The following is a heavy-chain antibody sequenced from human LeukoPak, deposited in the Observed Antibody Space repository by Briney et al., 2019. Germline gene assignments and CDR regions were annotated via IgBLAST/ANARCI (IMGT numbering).Heavy chain of an antibody. Sequence: PSETLSLTCAVSGYSISSGYYWDWIRQPPGKGLEWIGTVYHSGTTFYNSSLKSRITISVDTSKNQFSLKLSSVTAADTAVYLCARDERFGVLNFWGQGTLVTVSS. CDR1: GYSISSGYY. CDR2: VYHSGTT. J-gene: IGHJ4*02. D-gene: IGHD3-16*01. CDR3: ARDERFGVLNF. V-gene: IGHV4-38-2*02.